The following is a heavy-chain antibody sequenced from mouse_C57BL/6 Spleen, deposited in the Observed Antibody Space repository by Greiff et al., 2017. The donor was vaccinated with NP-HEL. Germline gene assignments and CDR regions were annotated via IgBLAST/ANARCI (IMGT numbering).Heavy chain of an antibody. D-gene: IGHD2-2*01. Sequence: QVQLKQSGAELVRPGASVKLSCKASGYTFTDYYINWVKQRPGQGLEWIARIYPGSGNTYYNEKFKGKATLTAEKSSSTAYMQLSSLTSEDSAVYVCARIYYGYDGAWFAYWGQGTLVTVSA. CDR1: GYTFTDYY. J-gene: IGHJ3*01. CDR3: ARIYYGYDGAWFAY. V-gene: IGHV1-76*01. CDR2: IYPGSGNT.